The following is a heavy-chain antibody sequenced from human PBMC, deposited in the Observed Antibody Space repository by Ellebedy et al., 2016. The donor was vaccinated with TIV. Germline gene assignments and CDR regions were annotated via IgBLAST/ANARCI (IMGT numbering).Heavy chain of an antibody. CDR3: ASKAPKGDFWSGQHPHYYYGMDV. Sequence: ASVKVSCKASGYTFTNYAMHWVRQAPGQRLEWMGWINAGNGNTKSSQTFQGRVTITRDTSASTAYMELSSLRSEDTAVYYWASKAPKGDFWSGQHPHYYYGMDVWGQGTTVTVSS. CDR1: GYTFTNYA. CDR2: INAGNGNT. V-gene: IGHV1-3*01. D-gene: IGHD3-3*01. J-gene: IGHJ6*02.